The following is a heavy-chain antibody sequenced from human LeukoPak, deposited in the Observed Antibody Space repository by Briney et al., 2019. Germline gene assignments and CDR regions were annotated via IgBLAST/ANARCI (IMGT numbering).Heavy chain of an antibody. CDR1: GYSISSGYW. Sequence: SETLSLTCAVSGYSISSGYWWSWVRQPPGKGLEWIGDVHHSGRTNYNPSLKSRVTMSVDKSKNQFSLKLTSVTAADTAVYYCARNGDYSADSWGQGTLLTVSS. J-gene: IGHJ4*02. D-gene: IGHD4-17*01. CDR2: VHHSGRT. CDR3: ARNGDYSADS. V-gene: IGHV4-4*02.